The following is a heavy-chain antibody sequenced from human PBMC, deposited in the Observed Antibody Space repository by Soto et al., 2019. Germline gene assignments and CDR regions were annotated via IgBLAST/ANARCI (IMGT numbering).Heavy chain of an antibody. CDR2: ISASGGST. Sequence: EVQLLXSGGGLVQPXGSLRISCAASGFTFSNYVMTWVRQAPGRGLEWVSGISASGGSTYYADSVKGRFTXXXXXXNGXXXXXXXXXXXXXXXXXXXXKXXYGSGSYXXDYWGQGTLVTV. D-gene: IGHD3-10*01. J-gene: IGHJ4*02. V-gene: IGHV3-23*01. CDR1: GFTFSNYV. CDR3: XKXXYGSGSYXXDY.